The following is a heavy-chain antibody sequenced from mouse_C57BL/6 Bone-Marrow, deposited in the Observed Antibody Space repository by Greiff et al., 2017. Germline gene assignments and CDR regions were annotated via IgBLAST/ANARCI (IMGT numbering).Heavy chain of an antibody. CDR1: GHTFTDYY. J-gene: IGHJ1*03. V-gene: IGHV1-76*01. D-gene: IGHD2-12*01. Sequence: QVQLQQSGAELVRPGASVKLSCKASGHTFTDYYINWVKQRPGQGLEWIARIYPGSGNTYYNEKFKGKATLTAEKSSSTAYMQLSSLTSEASAVXFGARLRRGYFDVWGTGTTVTVSS. CDR3: ARLRRGYFDV. CDR2: IYPGSGNT.